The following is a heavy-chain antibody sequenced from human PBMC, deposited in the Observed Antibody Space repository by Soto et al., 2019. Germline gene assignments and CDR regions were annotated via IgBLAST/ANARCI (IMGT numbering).Heavy chain of an antibody. CDR1: GFTFSSYG. Sequence: QVQLVESGGGVVQPGRSLRLSCAASGFTFSSYGMHWVRQAPGKGLEWVAVIWYDGSNKYYADSVKGRFTISRDNSKNTLYLHMHSLRAEDTAVYYWARDLRAARYYYYYGMDVWGQGTTVTVSS. CDR2: IWYDGSNK. CDR3: ARDLRAARYYYYYGMDV. V-gene: IGHV3-33*01. J-gene: IGHJ6*02. D-gene: IGHD6-6*01.